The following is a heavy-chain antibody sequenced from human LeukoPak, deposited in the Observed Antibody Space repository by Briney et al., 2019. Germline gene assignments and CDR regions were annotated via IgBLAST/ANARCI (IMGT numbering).Heavy chain of an antibody. D-gene: IGHD1-7*01. CDR3: ARTSITGTTFTRYYYGMDV. Sequence: SETLSLTCTVSGGSISSYYWSWIRQPPGKGLEWIGYIYYSGSTNCNPSLKSRVTISVDTSKNQFSLKLSSVTAADTAVYYCARTSITGTTFTRYYYGMDVWGQGTTVTVSS. CDR2: IYYSGST. CDR1: GGSISSYY. J-gene: IGHJ6*02. V-gene: IGHV4-59*08.